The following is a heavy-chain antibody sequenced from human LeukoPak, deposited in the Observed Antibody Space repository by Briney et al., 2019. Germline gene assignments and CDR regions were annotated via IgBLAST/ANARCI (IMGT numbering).Heavy chain of an antibody. D-gene: IGHD3-22*01. CDR2: ISYDGSNK. J-gene: IGHJ3*02. CDR3: ARDSSGYDEGAFDI. CDR1: GFTFSSYA. Sequence: GGSLRLSCAASGFTFSSYAMHWVRQAPGKGLEWVAVISYDGSNKYYADSVKGRFTISRDNSKNTLYLQMNSLRAEDTAVYYCARDSSGYDEGAFDIWGQGTMVTVSS. V-gene: IGHV3-30-3*01.